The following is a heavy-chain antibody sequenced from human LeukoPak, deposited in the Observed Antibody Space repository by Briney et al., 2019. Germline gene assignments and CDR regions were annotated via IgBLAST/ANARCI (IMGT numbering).Heavy chain of an antibody. CDR3: ARDRPSRYHPYYYYGMDV. J-gene: IGHJ6*02. V-gene: IGHV1-18*01. D-gene: IGHD1-14*01. Sequence: ASVKVSCKASGYTFTSYGISWVRQAPGQGPEWMGWISAYNGNTNYAQKLQGRVTMTTDTSTSTAYMELRSLRSDDTAVYYCARDRPSRYHPYYYYGMDVWGQGTTVTVSS. CDR2: ISAYNGNT. CDR1: GYTFTSYG.